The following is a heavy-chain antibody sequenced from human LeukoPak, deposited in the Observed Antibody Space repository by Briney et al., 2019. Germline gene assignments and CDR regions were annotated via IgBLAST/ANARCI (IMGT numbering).Heavy chain of an antibody. Sequence: GRSLRLSCAASGCTFDDYAMQWVRQAPGKGLEWVAGSSRNSGSIGYADAVKGRFTISRDNAKKSLYLQMNSLSAEDMDLYYCAKAMIGGDYRWGAFDIWGQGTMVPVSS. CDR2: SSRNSGSI. D-gene: IGHD4-17*01. J-gene: IGHJ3*02. V-gene: IGHV3-9*03. CDR3: AKAMIGGDYRWGAFDI. CDR1: GCTFDDYA.